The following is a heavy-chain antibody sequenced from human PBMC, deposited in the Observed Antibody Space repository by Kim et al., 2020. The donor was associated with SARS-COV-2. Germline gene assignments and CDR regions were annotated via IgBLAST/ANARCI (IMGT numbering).Heavy chain of an antibody. D-gene: IGHD5-12*01. V-gene: IGHV3-7*03. CDR1: EFTFSSYW. J-gene: IGHJ4*02. Sequence: GRSLRLSCAASEFTFSSYWMNWVRQAPGKGLEWVANIKQDGSEKYYVDSVKGRFTISRDNAKNSLYLQMNRLRVEDTAVYYCARSSGGMATASFDYWGQGTLVTVSS. CDR2: IKQDGSEK. CDR3: ARSSGGMATASFDY.